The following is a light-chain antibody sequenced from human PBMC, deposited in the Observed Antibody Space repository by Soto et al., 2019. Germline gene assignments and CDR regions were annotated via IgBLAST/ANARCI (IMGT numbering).Light chain of an antibody. J-gene: IGKJ3*01. CDR1: QNINSW. V-gene: IGKV1-5*03. CDR2: KAS. CDR3: QEYNSYSRFT. Sequence: DVQITQSPSTLSASVGDRVAITCRASQNINSWLAWYQQKPGKAPRLLIYKASSLESEVPSRFSGSGSGTEFTLTISCLQPDDFATYYCQEYNSYSRFTFGPGTKVDIK.